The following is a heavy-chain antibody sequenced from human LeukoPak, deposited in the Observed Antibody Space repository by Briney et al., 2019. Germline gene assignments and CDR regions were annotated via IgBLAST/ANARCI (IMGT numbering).Heavy chain of an antibody. CDR2: IYYSGST. J-gene: IGHJ4*02. CDR3: ARLPLDSSGYYYGRNYYFDY. D-gene: IGHD3-22*01. Sequence: PSETLSLTCTVSGGSISSSSYYWGWIRQPPGKGLEWIGSIYYSGSTYYNPSLKSRVTISVDTSKNQFSLKLSSVTAADTAEYYCARLPLDSSGYYYGRNYYFDYWGQGTLVTVSS. CDR1: GGSISSSSYY. V-gene: IGHV4-39*01.